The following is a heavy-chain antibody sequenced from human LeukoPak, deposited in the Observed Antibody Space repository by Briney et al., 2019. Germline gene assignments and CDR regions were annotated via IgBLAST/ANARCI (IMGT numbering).Heavy chain of an antibody. J-gene: IGHJ6*03. V-gene: IGHV3-11*01. CDR3: ARESILNHYYYNMDV. Sequence: GGSLRLSCAASGFTFSDYYMSWIRQAPGKGLEWVSYIRSSGSIIYYADSVKGRFTISRDNAKNSLYLQMNSLRAEDTAVYYCARESILNHYYYNMDVWGKGTTVTISS. D-gene: IGHD3-9*01. CDR1: GFTFSDYY. CDR2: IRSSGSII.